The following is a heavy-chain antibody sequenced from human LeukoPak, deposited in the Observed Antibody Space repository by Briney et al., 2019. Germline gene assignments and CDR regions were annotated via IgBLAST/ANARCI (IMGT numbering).Heavy chain of an antibody. J-gene: IGHJ4*02. D-gene: IGHD1-1*01. Sequence: SVKVSCKASGGTFSSYAISWVRQAPGQGLEWMGGIIPIFGTANYAQRFQGRVTITADKSTSAAYVELARLRSDDTAMYFCAREVQGTFDYWGQGSLVTVSS. CDR2: IIPIFGTA. CDR3: AREVQGTFDY. V-gene: IGHV1-69*06. CDR1: GGTFSSYA.